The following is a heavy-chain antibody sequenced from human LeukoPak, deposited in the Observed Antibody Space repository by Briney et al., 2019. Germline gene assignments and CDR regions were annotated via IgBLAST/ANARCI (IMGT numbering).Heavy chain of an antibody. CDR1: GFTFSSYS. Sequence: GGSLRLSCAASGFTFSSYSMNWVRQAPGKGVEWGSYISSSSSTIYYADSVKGRFTISRDNAKNSLYLQMNSLRAEDTAVYYCARDKYYYDSSGYSSFDYWGQGTLVTVSS. V-gene: IGHV3-48*01. D-gene: IGHD3-22*01. CDR2: ISSSSSTI. CDR3: ARDKYYYDSSGYSSFDY. J-gene: IGHJ4*02.